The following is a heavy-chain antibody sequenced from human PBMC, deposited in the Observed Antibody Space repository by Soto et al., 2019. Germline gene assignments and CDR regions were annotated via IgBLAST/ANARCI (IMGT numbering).Heavy chain of an antibody. Sequence: GGSLRLSCAASGFTFSSYSMNWVRQAPGKGLEWVSYISSSSSTIYYADSVKGRFTISRDNAKNSLYLQMNSLRAEDTAVYYCARRIAAREWGNYYYYYMDVWGKGTTVTVSS. V-gene: IGHV3-48*01. CDR1: GFTFSSYS. J-gene: IGHJ6*03. D-gene: IGHD6-6*01. CDR3: ARRIAAREWGNYYYYYMDV. CDR2: ISSSSSTI.